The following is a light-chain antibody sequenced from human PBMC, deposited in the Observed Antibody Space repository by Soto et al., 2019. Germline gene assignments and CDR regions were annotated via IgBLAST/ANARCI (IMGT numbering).Light chain of an antibody. CDR2: DAS. CDR3: QQRSNWPIT. CDR1: RSVSSY. J-gene: IGKJ5*01. Sequence: EIVLTQSPATLSLSPGESATLSCRATRSVSSYLAWYQQKPGQAPRLLIYDASSRPTDIPARFSGSGSGTDFTLTISSLEPEDFALYYCQQRSNWPITFGQGNDWRL. V-gene: IGKV3-11*01.